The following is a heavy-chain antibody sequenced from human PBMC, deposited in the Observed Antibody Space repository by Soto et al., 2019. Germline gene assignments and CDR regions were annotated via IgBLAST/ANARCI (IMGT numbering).Heavy chain of an antibody. J-gene: IGHJ4*02. Sequence: PGGSLRLSCAASGFTFSAYGIHWVRQAPGKGLEWVAVISHDGSNTNYADSVKGRFTFSRDNSKDTVYLQMNSLRAEDTAVYYCAKDTYYYSSSGYSVFDSWGQGTLVTVSS. D-gene: IGHD3-22*01. CDR2: ISHDGSNT. CDR1: GFTFSAYG. CDR3: AKDTYYYSSSGYSVFDS. V-gene: IGHV3-30*18.